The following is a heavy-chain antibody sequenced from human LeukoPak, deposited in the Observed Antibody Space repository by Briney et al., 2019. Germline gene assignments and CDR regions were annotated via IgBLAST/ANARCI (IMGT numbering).Heavy chain of an antibody. V-gene: IGHV4-34*01. Sequence: KPSETLSLTCAVYGGSFSGYYWSWIRQPPGKGLEWIGEINHSGSTNYNPSLKSRVTISVDTSENQFSLKLSSVTAADTAVYYCARSARYCSSTSCYWSWFDPWGQGTLVTVSS. J-gene: IGHJ5*02. CDR1: GGSFSGYY. CDR3: ARSARYCSSTSCYWSWFDP. D-gene: IGHD2-2*01. CDR2: INHSGST.